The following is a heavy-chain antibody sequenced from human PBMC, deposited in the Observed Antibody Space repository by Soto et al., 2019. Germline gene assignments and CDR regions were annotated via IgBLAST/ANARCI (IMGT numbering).Heavy chain of an antibody. CDR3: ARPADYSNYDFGY. CDR1: GYSFTSYW. CDR2: IYPGDSDT. Sequence: GESLKISCKGSGYSFTSYWIGWVRQMPGKGLEWMGIIYPGDSDTRYSPSFQGQVTNSPDKSTSHAYLQWSSLKASDTAMYYCARPADYSNYDFGYWGQGTLVTVSS. D-gene: IGHD4-4*01. V-gene: IGHV5-51*01. J-gene: IGHJ4*02.